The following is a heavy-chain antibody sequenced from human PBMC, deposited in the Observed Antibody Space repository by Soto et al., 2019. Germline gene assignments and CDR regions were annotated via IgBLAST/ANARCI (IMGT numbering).Heavy chain of an antibody. D-gene: IGHD3-22*01. CDR2: ISGSGRST. CDR1: GFTFSSYA. J-gene: IGHJ4*02. V-gene: IGHV3-23*01. Sequence: GGSLRLSCAASGFTFSSYAMSWVRQAPGKGLEWVSAISGSGRSTYYADSVKGRFTISRDNSKNTLYLQMNSLRAEDTAVYYCAKARYYYYDSSAKFDYWGQGTLVTVSS. CDR3: AKARYYYYDSSAKFDY.